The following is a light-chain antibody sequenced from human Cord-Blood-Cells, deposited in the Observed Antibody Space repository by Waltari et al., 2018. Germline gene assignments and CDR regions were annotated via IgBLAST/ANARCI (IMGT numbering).Light chain of an antibody. J-gene: IGLJ3*02. Sequence: SDPPGKTVTISCTRSSGSIASNYVQWYQQRPGSSPTPVIYEDNQRPPGVPDRFSGAINSSTNAASLTISGRKTEDEADYYCQSYDSSNWVFGGGTKLTVL. CDR1: SGSIASNY. V-gene: IGLV6-57*01. CDR3: QSYDSSNWV. CDR2: EDN.